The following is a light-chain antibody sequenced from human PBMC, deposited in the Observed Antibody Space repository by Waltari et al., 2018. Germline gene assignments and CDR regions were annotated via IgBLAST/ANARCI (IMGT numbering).Light chain of an antibody. Sequence: VMTQSPATLAVFPGERATLSCRASPKDNSNVAWYQQKPGQAPRLPIYGASSTATGIPARFSGSGSGTEFTLTISSLQSEDFAVYYCHQYNNWPPYTFGQGTKLEIK. V-gene: IGKV3-15*01. CDR3: HQYNNWPPYT. CDR1: PKDNSN. J-gene: IGKJ2*01. CDR2: GAS.